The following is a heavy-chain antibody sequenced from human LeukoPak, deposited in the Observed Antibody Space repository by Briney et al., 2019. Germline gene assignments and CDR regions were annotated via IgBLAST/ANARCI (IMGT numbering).Heavy chain of an antibody. V-gene: IGHV3-53*01. CDR1: GFTVSSNY. D-gene: IGHD3-16*01. CDR2: IQIGGST. CDR3: AKHTALYDVRGDVAWFDP. Sequence: GGSLRLSCAASGFTVSSNYMSWVRQAPGKGLEWVSVIQIGGSTYYAESVRGRFTISRDNSKNTLSLQMNSLRPEDTAVYYCAKHTALYDVRGDVAWFDPWGQGTLVTVTS. J-gene: IGHJ5*02.